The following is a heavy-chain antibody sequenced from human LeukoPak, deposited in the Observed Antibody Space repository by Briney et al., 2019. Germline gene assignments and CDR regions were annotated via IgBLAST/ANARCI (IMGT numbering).Heavy chain of an antibody. D-gene: IGHD4-17*01. CDR3: ARRDYGDYDY. V-gene: IGHV4-34*01. Sequence: SETLSLTCAVYGGSFSGYYWSWIRQPPGKGLEWIGEINHSGSTNYNPSLKSRVTISVDTSKNHFSLKLSSVTAADTAVYYCARRDYGDYDYWGQGTLVTVSS. J-gene: IGHJ4*02. CDR1: GGSFSGYY. CDR2: INHSGST.